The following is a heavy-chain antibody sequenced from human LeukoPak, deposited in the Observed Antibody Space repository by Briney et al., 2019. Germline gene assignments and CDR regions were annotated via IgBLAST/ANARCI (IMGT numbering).Heavy chain of an antibody. Sequence: PGGSLRPSCAASGFVLSSLDMGWVRQTPGKGLEWVSAITNSGGGTFYADSVKGRFTVSRDNSKNTLFLQMNRLRAEDTAVYFCAKDARRSSGWWFFDRWGQGTLVTVSS. CDR3: AKDARRSSGWWFFDR. CDR1: GFVLSSLD. CDR2: ITNSGGGT. J-gene: IGHJ4*02. V-gene: IGHV3-23*01. D-gene: IGHD6-19*01.